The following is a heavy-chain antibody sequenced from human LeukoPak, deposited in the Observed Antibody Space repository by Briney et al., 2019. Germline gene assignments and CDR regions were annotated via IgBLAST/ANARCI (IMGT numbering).Heavy chain of an antibody. D-gene: IGHD5-18*01. V-gene: IGHV4-4*07. J-gene: IGHJ6*03. CDR1: GGSISGYY. Sequence: PSETLSLTCTVSGGSISGYYWSWIRQPAGKGLEWIGRIYTSGSTNYNPSLTSRVTMSVDTSKNQFSLKLSSLTAADTAVYYCARDHGDTGYYYMDVWGKGTTVTVSS. CDR2: IYTSGST. CDR3: ARDHGDTGYYYMDV.